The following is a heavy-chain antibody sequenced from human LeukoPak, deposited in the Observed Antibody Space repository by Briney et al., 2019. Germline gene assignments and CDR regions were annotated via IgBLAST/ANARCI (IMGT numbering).Heavy chain of an antibody. V-gene: IGHV3-48*04. J-gene: IGHJ3*02. CDR3: ARARTTDAFDI. D-gene: IGHD2/OR15-2a*01. CDR2: ISSSSSTI. Sequence: GGSLRLSCAASGFTFSSYSMNWVRQAPGKGLEWVSYISSSSSTIYYADSVKGRFTISRDNAKNSLYLQMNSLRAEDTAVYYCARARTTDAFDIWGQGTMVTVSS. CDR1: GFTFSSYS.